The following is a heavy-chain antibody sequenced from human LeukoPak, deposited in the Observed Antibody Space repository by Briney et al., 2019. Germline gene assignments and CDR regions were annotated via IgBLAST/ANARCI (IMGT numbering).Heavy chain of an antibody. Sequence: ASVKVSCKASGYTFTGYYMHWVRQAPGQGREWMGWINTNSGVTNSAQKFQGRVTMTRDTSISTAYMELSRLRSYDTAVYYCARDMGRYSGYDYDYWGQGTLVTASS. CDR2: INTNSGVT. CDR1: GYTFTGYY. V-gene: IGHV1-2*02. J-gene: IGHJ4*02. CDR3: ARDMGRYSGYDYDY. D-gene: IGHD5-12*01.